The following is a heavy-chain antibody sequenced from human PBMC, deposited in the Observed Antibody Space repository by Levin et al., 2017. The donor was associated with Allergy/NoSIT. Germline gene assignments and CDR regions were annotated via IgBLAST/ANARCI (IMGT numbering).Heavy chain of an antibody. D-gene: IGHD2-15*01. J-gene: IGHJ4*02. CDR1: ANTFNVNY. V-gene: IGHV1-2*02. CDR3: MIGAATRGWF. Sequence: ASVKVSCKTSANTFNVNYFHWVRQAPGQGLEWMGWINPNNGDSDTAKNFRGRVTMTRDMSITPVYMDLSRLTSDDTAMYFCMIGAATRGWFWGQGSLVTVSS. CDR2: INPNNGDS.